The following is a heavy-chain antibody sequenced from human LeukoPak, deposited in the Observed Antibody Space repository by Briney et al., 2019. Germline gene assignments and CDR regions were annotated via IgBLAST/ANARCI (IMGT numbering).Heavy chain of an antibody. D-gene: IGHD3-16*02. CDR1: GFTFSSYA. CDR3: ASLPRSPYYDYVWGSYRYTEGDY. CDR2: ISYDGSNK. V-gene: IGHV3-30*04. J-gene: IGHJ4*02. Sequence: GRSLRLSCAASGFTFSSYAMHWVRQAPGKGLEWVAVISYDGSNKYYADSVEGRFTISRDNSKNTLYLQMNSLRAEDTAVYYCASLPRSPYYDYVWGSYRYTEGDYWGQGTLVTVSS.